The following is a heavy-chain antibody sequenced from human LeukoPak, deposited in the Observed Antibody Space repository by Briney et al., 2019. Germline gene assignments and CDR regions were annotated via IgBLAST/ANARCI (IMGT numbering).Heavy chain of an antibody. CDR2: IYYSGST. J-gene: IGHJ2*01. Sequence: SETLSLTCTVSGGSISGYCYNWIRQPPGKGLEWIGYIYYSGSTNYNPSLKSRVTISLDTSKNQFSLKLSSVTTADTAVYYCARSVVTLYWYFDLWGRGTLVTVSS. CDR1: GGSISGYC. D-gene: IGHD4-23*01. V-gene: IGHV4-59*01. CDR3: ARSVVTLYWYFDL.